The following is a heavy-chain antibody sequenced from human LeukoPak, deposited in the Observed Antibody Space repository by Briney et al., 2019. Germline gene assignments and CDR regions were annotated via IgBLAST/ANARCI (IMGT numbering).Heavy chain of an antibody. CDR3: ARAGGSVGWYGTIDS. J-gene: IGHJ4*02. Sequence: PSETLSLTCTGSNGSISSGSYYWTWIRQPAGKGLEWIGHLYTSGTTSYNPSLQSRVTISADTSKHQFSLRLTSVTAADTAVYYCARAGGSVGWYGTIDSWGQGTLVTVSS. CDR1: NGSISSGSYY. CDR2: LYTSGTT. V-gene: IGHV4-61*09. D-gene: IGHD6-19*01.